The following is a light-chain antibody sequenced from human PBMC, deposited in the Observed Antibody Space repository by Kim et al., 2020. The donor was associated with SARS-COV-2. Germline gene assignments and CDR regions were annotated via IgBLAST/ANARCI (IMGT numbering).Light chain of an antibody. Sequence: SYELTQPPSVSVAPGETARLACGANNIGTKSVHWYQRRPGQVPVVVIYFDTDRPSGIPERFSGSNSGNTATLTISRVEAGDEADYYCQVWDSTSDQPVFGGGTRLTVL. CDR1: NIGTKS. CDR3: QVWDSTSDQPV. CDR2: FDT. J-gene: IGLJ2*01. V-gene: IGLV3-21*04.